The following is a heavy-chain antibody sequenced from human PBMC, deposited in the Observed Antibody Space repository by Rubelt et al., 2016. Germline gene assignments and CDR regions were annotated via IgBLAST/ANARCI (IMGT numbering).Heavy chain of an antibody. CDR3: AREGVNIL. CDR2: IYYSGST. V-gene: IGHV4-34*11. D-gene: IGHD3-16*02. Sequence: QVQLQQWGAGLLKPSETLSLTCAVYGGSFSGYYWSWIRQPPGKGLEWIGYIYYSGSTNYNPSLKGVGTISVDTSKNQFSLKLSSVTAADTAVYYCAREGVNILWGQGTLVTVSS. J-gene: IGHJ4*02. CDR1: GGSFSGYY.